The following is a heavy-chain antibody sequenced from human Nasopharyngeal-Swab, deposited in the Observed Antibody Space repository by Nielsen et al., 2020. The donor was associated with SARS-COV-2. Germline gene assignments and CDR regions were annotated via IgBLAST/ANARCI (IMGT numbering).Heavy chain of an antibody. J-gene: IGHJ5*02. D-gene: IGHD6-13*01. CDR1: GFTFSSYG. Sequence: GESLKISCAASGFTFSSYGMHWVRQAPSKGLEWVAVIWYDGSNKYYADSVKGRFTISRDNSKNTLYLQMNSLRAEDTAVYYCAREPDSSSWSTNWFDPWGQGTLVTVSS. V-gene: IGHV3-33*01. CDR3: AREPDSSSWSTNWFDP. CDR2: IWYDGSNK.